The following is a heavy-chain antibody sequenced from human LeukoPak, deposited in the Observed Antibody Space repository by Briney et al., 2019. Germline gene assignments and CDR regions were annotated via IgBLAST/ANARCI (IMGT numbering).Heavy chain of an antibody. CDR3: AKERTGYTDYDYDGLLDY. D-gene: IGHD5-12*01. CDR2: ISYDGSNK. J-gene: IGHJ4*02. Sequence: PGGSLRLSCAASGFTFSNYGIHWVRQAPGKGLEWVAVISYDGSNKYYADSVKGRFTISRDNPKNTLYLQMNSLRAEDTAVYFCAKERTGYTDYDYDGLLDYWGQGTLVTVSS. V-gene: IGHV3-30*18. CDR1: GFTFSNYG.